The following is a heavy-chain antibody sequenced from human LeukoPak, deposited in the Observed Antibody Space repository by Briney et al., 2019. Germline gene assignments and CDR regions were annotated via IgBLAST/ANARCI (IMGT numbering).Heavy chain of an antibody. Sequence: GGSLRLSCAASGFTFSSYAMSWVRQAPGKGLEWVSSISGSGGSTYYADSVKGRFTISRDNSKNTLYLQMNSLRAEDTVVYHCAKAGAVLRLLEWRSYYFDHWGQGTLVTVSS. CDR2: ISGSGGST. CDR3: AKAGAVLRLLEWRSYYFDH. D-gene: IGHD3-3*01. J-gene: IGHJ4*02. CDR1: GFTFSSYA. V-gene: IGHV3-23*01.